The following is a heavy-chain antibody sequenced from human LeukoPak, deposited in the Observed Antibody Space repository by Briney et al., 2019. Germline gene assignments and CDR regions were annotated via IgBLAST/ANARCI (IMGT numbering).Heavy chain of an antibody. Sequence: GGSLRLSCAASGFTFSNYWMNWVRQAPGKGLEWVSYISSSSSTIYYADSVKGRFTISRDNAKNSLYLQMNSLRAEDTAVYYCARDYDSSGYFHAEYFQHWGRGTLVTVSS. CDR2: ISSSSSTI. D-gene: IGHD3-22*01. J-gene: IGHJ1*01. CDR1: GFTFSNYW. CDR3: ARDYDSSGYFHAEYFQH. V-gene: IGHV3-48*04.